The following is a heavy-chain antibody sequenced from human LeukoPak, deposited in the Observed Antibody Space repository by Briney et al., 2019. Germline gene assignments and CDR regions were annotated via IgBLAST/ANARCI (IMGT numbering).Heavy chain of an antibody. J-gene: IGHJ4*02. V-gene: IGHV3-23*01. CDR3: AKAPVTTCSGAYCYPFDY. CDR2: ISVSGNT. CDR1: GFTLSSYA. D-gene: IGHD2-15*01. Sequence: PGGSLRLSCAASGFTLSSYAMSWVRQAPGKGLEWVSAISVSGNTYHADSVKGRFTIPRDRSKNTLYPQMNRLRAEEAAVYYCAKAPVTTCSGAYCYPFDYWGQGTLVTVSS.